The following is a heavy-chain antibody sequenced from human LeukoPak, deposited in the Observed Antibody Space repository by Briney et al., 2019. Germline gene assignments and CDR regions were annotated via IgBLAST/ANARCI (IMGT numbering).Heavy chain of an antibody. V-gene: IGHV3-23*01. Sequence: PGGSLRLSCAASGFTFSSYGMSWVRQAPGKGLEWVSAISGSGGSTYYADSVKGRFTISRDNSKNTLYLQMNSLRAEDTAVYYCAKDQIPRYYYDSSGYYFDYWGQGTLVTVSS. CDR2: ISGSGGST. CDR1: GFTFSSYG. CDR3: AKDQIPRYYYDSSGYYFDY. D-gene: IGHD3-22*01. J-gene: IGHJ4*02.